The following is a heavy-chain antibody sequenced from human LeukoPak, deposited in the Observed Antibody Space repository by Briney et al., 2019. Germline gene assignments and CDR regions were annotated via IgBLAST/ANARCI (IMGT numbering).Heavy chain of an antibody. V-gene: IGHV1-18*01. CDR3: ARDGYCSSTSCEYYYYGMDV. D-gene: IGHD2-2*01. CDR1: GYTFTSYG. J-gene: IGHJ6*02. CDR2: ISAYNGNT. Sequence: ASVKVSCKASGYTFTSYGISWVRQAPGQGLEWMGWISAYNGNTNYAQKLQGRVTMTTDTSTSTAYMELRSLRSDDTAVYYCARDGYCSSTSCEYYYYGMDVWGQGTTVTVSS.